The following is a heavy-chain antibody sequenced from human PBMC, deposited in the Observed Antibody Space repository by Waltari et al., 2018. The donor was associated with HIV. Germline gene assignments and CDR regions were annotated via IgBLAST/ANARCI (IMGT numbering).Heavy chain of an antibody. CDR1: GFPFSSYG. J-gene: IGHJ4*02. CDR2: ISYDGSNK. D-gene: IGHD2-21*02. CDR3: AKGPRVGRLLFRFDY. V-gene: IGHV3-30*18. Sequence: QVQLVESGGGVVQPGRSLRLSCAASGFPFSSYGMHWVPRAPGKGLEWVAVISYDGSNKYYADSVKGRFTISRDNSKNTLYLQMNSLRAEDTAVYYCAKGPRVGRLLFRFDYWGQGTLVTVSS.